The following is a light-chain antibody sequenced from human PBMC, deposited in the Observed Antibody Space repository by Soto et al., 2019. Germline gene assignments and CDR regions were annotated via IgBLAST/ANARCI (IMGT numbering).Light chain of an antibody. CDR3: LHYRTYSGT. Sequence: DVQMAQSPSTLSASVGDRVTITCRDSQSIGDWLAWLQQKPGKAPALLIYRASYLESGVPSRFSASGSGTSFTLTMSSLQPDDFSTYYCLHYRTYSGTFGPGTTVEIK. CDR2: RAS. CDR1: QSIGDW. V-gene: IGKV1-5*03. J-gene: IGKJ3*01.